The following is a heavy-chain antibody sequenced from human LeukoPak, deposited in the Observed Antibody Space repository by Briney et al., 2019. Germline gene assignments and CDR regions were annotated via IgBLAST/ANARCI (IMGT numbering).Heavy chain of an antibody. CDR2: IYYSGST. D-gene: IGHD2-21*01. Sequence: PSETLSLTCTVSGGSISSSSYYWSWIRQPPGKGLEWIGYIYYSGSTNYNPSLKSRVTISVDTSKNQFSLKLSSVTAADTAVYYCARVIPVEAVSDYYYYYMDVWGKGTTVTVSS. CDR3: ARVIPVEAVSDYYYYYMDV. CDR1: GGSISSSSYY. J-gene: IGHJ6*03. V-gene: IGHV4-61*01.